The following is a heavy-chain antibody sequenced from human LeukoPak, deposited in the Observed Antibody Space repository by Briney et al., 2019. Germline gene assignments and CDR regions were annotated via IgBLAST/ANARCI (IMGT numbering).Heavy chain of an antibody. J-gene: IGHJ5*02. Sequence: SETLSLTCTVSGGSISSSSHSWGWIRQPPGKGLEWTGSIYYTGRTYYNPSLKSRVTISVDTYKNQFSLKLSSVTAADTAVYYCAQSLGSSNWIGNWFDPWGQGTLVTVSS. CDR1: GGSISSSSHS. CDR3: AQSLGSSNWIGNWFDP. V-gene: IGHV4-39*01. D-gene: IGHD6-13*01. CDR2: IYYTGRT.